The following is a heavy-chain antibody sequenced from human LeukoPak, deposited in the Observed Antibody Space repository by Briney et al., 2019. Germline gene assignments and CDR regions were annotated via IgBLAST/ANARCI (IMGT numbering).Heavy chain of an antibody. CDR3: ATYYDILTNYFDY. J-gene: IGHJ4*02. CDR2: ISGSGGST. V-gene: IGHV3-23*01. Sequence: GGSLRLSCAASGFTVSSNYMSWVRQAPGKGLEWVSAISGSGGSTYYADSVKGRFTISRDNSKNTLYLQMNSLRAEDTAVYYCATYYDILTNYFDYWGQGTLVTVSS. D-gene: IGHD3-9*01. CDR1: GFTVSSNY.